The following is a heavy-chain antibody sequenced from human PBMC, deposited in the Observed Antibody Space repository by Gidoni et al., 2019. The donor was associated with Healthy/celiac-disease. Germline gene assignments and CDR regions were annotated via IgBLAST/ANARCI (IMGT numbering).Heavy chain of an antibody. CDR1: GYTFTGYY. V-gene: IGHV1-2*02. CDR2: INPNSGGT. CDR3: ARVWGYGDLKYYFDY. J-gene: IGHJ4*02. Sequence: QVQLVQSGAEGKKPGASVKVSCKASGYTFTGYYMHWVRQAPGQGLEWMGWINPNSGGTNYAQKFQGRVTMTRDTSISTAYMELSRLRSDDTAVYYCARVWGYGDLKYYFDYWGQGTLVTVSS. D-gene: IGHD4-17*01.